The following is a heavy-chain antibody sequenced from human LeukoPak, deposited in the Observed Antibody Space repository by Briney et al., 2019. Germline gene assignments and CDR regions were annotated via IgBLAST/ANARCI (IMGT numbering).Heavy chain of an antibody. V-gene: IGHV1-46*01. CDR2: INPSGGST. Sequence: GASVRVSCKASGYTFTSYYMHWVRQAPGQGLEWMGIINPSGGSTRYGQKFQGRITMTRDTSTSTVYMELSSLRSEDTAVYYCARENVDTAMVIDYWGQGTLVTVSS. J-gene: IGHJ4*02. CDR1: GYTFTSYY. CDR3: ARENVDTAMVIDY. D-gene: IGHD5-18*01.